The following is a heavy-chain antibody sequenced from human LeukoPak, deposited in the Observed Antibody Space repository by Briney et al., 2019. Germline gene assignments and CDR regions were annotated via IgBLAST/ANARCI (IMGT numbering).Heavy chain of an antibody. J-gene: IGHJ6*03. CDR1: GFSISSSAYY. D-gene: IGHD3-16*01. CDR3: VCQRATLGSTHYYMDA. Sequence: NPSETLSLTCSVSGFSISSSAYYWGWVRQSPGKGPEWIGAVYYNANTYYNPSLQSRVTVSADTSKNQFSLDLTSVTAADTAVYWCVCQRATLGSTHYYMDAWGKGTTVAVSS. CDR2: VYYNANT. V-gene: IGHV4-39*07.